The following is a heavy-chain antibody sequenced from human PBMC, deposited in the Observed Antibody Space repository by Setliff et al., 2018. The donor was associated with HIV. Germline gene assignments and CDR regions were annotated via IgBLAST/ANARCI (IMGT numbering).Heavy chain of an antibody. D-gene: IGHD2-8*01. V-gene: IGHV1-69*05. CDR3: VRDDSNGPNSLDP. Sequence: GASVKVSCKASGVDFRGAAFTWVRQAPGQGLEWMGGTTPLLGTTNYAQKFQGRVTITTDEPTNTVYMELSGLRSEDTAVYYCVRDDSNGPNSLDPWGQGTLVTVSS. CDR2: TTPLLGTT. CDR1: GVDFRGAA. J-gene: IGHJ5*02.